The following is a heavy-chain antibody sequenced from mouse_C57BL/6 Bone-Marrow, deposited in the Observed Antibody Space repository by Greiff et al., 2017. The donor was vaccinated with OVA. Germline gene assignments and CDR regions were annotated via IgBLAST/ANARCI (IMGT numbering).Heavy chain of an antibody. V-gene: IGHV5-6*01. J-gene: IGHJ4*01. CDR3: ARHNYGSSPYYYAMDY. Sequence: EVQLVESGGDLVKPGGSLKLSCAASGFTFSSYGMSWVRQTPDKRLEWVATISSGGSYTYYPDSVKGRFTISRDNAKNTLYLQMSSLKSEDTAMYYCARHNYGSSPYYYAMDYWGQGTSVTVSS. CDR1: GFTFSSYG. D-gene: IGHD1-1*01. CDR2: ISSGGSYT.